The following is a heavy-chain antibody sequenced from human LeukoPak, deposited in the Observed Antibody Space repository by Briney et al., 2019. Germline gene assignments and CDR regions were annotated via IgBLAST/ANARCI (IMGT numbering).Heavy chain of an antibody. CDR2: IIPIFGTA. Sequence: SVKVSCKASGGTFNSYAISWVRQAPGQGLEWMGGIIPIFGTANYAQKFQGRVTITADESTSTAYMELRSLRSDDTAVYYCARDQGQLGSANWFDPWGQGTLVTVSS. J-gene: IGHJ5*02. V-gene: IGHV1-69*01. CDR3: ARDQGQLGSANWFDP. CDR1: GGTFNSYA. D-gene: IGHD3-10*01.